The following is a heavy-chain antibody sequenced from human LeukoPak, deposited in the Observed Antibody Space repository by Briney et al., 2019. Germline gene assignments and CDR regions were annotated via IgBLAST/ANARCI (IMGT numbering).Heavy chain of an antibody. V-gene: IGHV3-30*02. CDR2: IRKGGNDK. CDR1: IFTFRNYG. D-gene: IGHD4-17*01. CDR3: VKDTAWAFDY. Sequence: GGSLRLSCAASIFTFRNYGMHWVRQAPGKGLEWVAFIRKGGNDKFYADSVKGRSSVSRDNSKSTLFLQMNSLRPEDTAVYYCVKDTAWAFDYWGQGTLVTVSS. J-gene: IGHJ4*02.